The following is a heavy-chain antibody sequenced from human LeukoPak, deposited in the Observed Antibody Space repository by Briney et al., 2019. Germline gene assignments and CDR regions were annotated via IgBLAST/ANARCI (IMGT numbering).Heavy chain of an antibody. D-gene: IGHD3-10*01. CDR3: ARAVNLLWFGEIYYMDV. J-gene: IGHJ6*03. V-gene: IGHV4-34*01. Sequence: SETLSLTCAVYGGSFSGYYWSWIRQPPGKGLEWIGEINHSGSTNYNPSLKSRVTISVDTSKNQFSLKLSSVTAADTAVYYCARAVNLLWFGEIYYMDVWGKGTTVTISS. CDR2: INHSGST. CDR1: GGSFSGYY.